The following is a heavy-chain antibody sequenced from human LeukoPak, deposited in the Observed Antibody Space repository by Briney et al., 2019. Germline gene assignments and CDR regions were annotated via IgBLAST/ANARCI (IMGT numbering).Heavy chain of an antibody. CDR2: ISSSSSYI. CDR1: GFTFSSYE. Sequence: GGSLRLSCVASGFTFSSYEMTWVRQAPGKGLEWLSYISSSSSYIYYADSVKGRFTISRDNAKNSLYLQMNSLRAEDTAVYYCAELGITMIGGVWGKGTTVTISS. V-gene: IGHV3-21*05. J-gene: IGHJ6*04. CDR3: AELGITMIGGV. D-gene: IGHD3-10*02.